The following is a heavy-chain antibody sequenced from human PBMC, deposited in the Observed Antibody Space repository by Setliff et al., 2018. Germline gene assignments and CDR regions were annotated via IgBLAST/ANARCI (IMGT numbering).Heavy chain of an antibody. V-gene: IGHV3-48*01. CDR1: GFTFSGYS. D-gene: IGHD6-19*01. Sequence: GGSLRLSCAASGFTFSGYSMNWVRQAPGKGLEWVPYISGSSHIISYADSVKGRFTISRDNAKNSLYLQMNSLRAEDTAVYYCARDRSIAVAGPDFGPPHYWGQGTLVTVSS. CDR2: ISGSSHII. CDR3: ARDRSIAVAGPDFGPPHY. J-gene: IGHJ4*02.